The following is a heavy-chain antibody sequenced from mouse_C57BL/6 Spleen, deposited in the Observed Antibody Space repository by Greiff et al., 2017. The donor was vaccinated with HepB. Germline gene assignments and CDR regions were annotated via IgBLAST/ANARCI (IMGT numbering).Heavy chain of an antibody. J-gene: IGHJ4*01. V-gene: IGHV1-50*01. D-gene: IGHD4-1*01. CDR1: GYTFTSYW. CDR2: IDPSDSYT. CDR3: ARGELGRLMDY. Sequence: QVHVKQPGAELVKPGASVKLSCKASGYTFTSYWMQWVKQRPGQGLEWIGEIDPSDSYTNYNQKFKGKATLTVDTSSSTAYMQLSSLTSEDSAVYYCARGELGRLMDYWGQGTSVTVSS.